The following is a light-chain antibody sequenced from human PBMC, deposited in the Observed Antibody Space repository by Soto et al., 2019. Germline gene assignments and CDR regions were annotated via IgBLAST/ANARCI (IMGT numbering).Light chain of an antibody. CDR2: AAS. CDR1: QSMSSNY. Sequence: EIVLTQSPGTLSLSPGERATLSCRASQSMSSNYLAWYQQRPGQAPRLLIYAASNRATGIPDRFSGSGSGTDFTLNISRTEPDHFEVHYCQQFGRPPSMYPFGQGTKVDIK. CDR3: QQFGRPPSMYP. J-gene: IGKJ2*01. V-gene: IGKV3-20*01.